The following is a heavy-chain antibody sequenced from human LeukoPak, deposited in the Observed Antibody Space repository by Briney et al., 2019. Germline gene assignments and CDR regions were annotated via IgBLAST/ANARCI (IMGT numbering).Heavy chain of an antibody. CDR2: ISWNSGSI. J-gene: IGHJ4*02. CDR3: AKDQAIFQGIVVVNYFDY. CDR1: GFTFDDYA. D-gene: IGHD3-22*01. V-gene: IGHV3-9*01. Sequence: GRSLRLPCAASGFTFDDYAMHWVRHARGKALEGVSGISWNSGSIRYADSVKGGFTISRDNAKNSLYLQMNSLRAEDTALYYCAKDQAIFQGIVVVNYFDYWGQGTLVTVSS.